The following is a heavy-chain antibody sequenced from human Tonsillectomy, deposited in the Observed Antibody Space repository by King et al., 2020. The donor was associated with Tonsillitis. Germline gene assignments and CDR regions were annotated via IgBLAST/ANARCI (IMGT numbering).Heavy chain of an antibody. Sequence: QLQESGPGLVKPSETLSLTCTVSGGSISSYYWSWIRQSPGKGLEWIGYIYYSGRTNYNLSLKSRVTISVDTSKNQFSLKLSSVTAADTAVYYCARDRGLTVRGIKGFDYWGQGTLVTVSS. CDR2: IYYSGRT. J-gene: IGHJ4*02. D-gene: IGHD3-10*01. CDR1: GGSISSYY. V-gene: IGHV4-59*01. CDR3: ARDRGLTVRGIKGFDY.